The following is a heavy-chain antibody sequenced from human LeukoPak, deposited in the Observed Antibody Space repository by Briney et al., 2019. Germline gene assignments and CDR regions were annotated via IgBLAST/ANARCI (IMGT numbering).Heavy chain of an antibody. J-gene: IGHJ5*02. Sequence: GGSLLLSCAASGFTFSSYAMHWVRQAPGKGLEWVAVISYDGSNKYYADSVKGRFTISRDNSKKKNILYLQMTSLRREDTAVYYCVRVFGSGNYSDRDNWFDPWGQGTLVTVSS. V-gene: IGHV3-30-3*01. CDR2: ISYDGSNK. D-gene: IGHD3-10*01. CDR3: VRVFGSGNYSDRDNWFDP. CDR1: GFTFSSYA.